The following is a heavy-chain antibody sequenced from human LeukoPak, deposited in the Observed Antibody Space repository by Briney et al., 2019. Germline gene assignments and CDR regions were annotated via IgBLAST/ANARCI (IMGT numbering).Heavy chain of an antibody. J-gene: IGHJ6*02. CDR3: ARDSCSSTSCYTWGYYYYGMDV. D-gene: IGHD2-2*02. Sequence: GGSLRLSCAASGFTFSSYEMNWVRQAPGKGLEWVSYISSSGSTIYYADSVKGRFTISRDNAKNSLYLQMNGLRAEDTAVYYCARDSCSSTSCYTWGYYYYGMDVWGQGTTVTVSS. CDR1: GFTFSSYE. V-gene: IGHV3-48*03. CDR2: ISSSGSTI.